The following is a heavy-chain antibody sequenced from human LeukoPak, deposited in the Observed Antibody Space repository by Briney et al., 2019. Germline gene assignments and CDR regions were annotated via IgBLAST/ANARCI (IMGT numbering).Heavy chain of an antibody. J-gene: IGHJ4*02. V-gene: IGHV3-74*01. CDR2: ISSDGRST. D-gene: IGHD1-26*01. Sequence: PGGSLRLSCAASGFSFSSDWMHWVRQAPGKGLVWVSRISSDGRSTSDADSVKGRFTISRDNAKNTLYLQMNSLRAEDTAVYYCGRALYRGFDYWGQGTLVTVSS. CDR3: GRALYRGFDY. CDR1: GFSFSSDW.